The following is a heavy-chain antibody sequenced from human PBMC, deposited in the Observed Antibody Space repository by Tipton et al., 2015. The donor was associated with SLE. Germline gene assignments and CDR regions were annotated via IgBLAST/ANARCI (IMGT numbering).Heavy chain of an antibody. CDR2: IKPDGSEE. V-gene: IGHV3-7*01. J-gene: IGHJ4*02. CDR1: GFTFSSYW. D-gene: IGHD1-14*01. Sequence: SLRLSCAASGFTFSSYWMSWVRQPPGKEPEWVANIKPDGSEEYYVDSVKGRFTISRDNAKNSLYLQMTSLRAEDTAVYYCARDSGIRTVDYWGQGTLVTVSS. CDR3: ARDSGIRTVDY.